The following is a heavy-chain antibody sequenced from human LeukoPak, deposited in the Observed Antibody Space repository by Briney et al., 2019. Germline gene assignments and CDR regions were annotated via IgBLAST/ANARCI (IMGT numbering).Heavy chain of an antibody. D-gene: IGHD4-17*01. CDR3: ARVRDDYGLNWFDP. Sequence: SQTLSLACTVSGGSISSGDYYWSWIRQPPGKGLEWIGYIYYSGSTYYNPSLKSRVTISVDTSKNQFSLKLSSVTAADTAVYYCARVRDDYGLNWFDPWGQGTLVTVSS. CDR2: IYYSGST. V-gene: IGHV4-30-4*01. CDR1: GGSISSGDYY. J-gene: IGHJ5*02.